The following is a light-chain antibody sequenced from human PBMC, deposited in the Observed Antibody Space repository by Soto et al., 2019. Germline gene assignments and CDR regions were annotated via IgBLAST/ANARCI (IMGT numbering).Light chain of an antibody. CDR3: KQYNSNPPWT. Sequence: DIQMTQSPSTLSASVGDRVTITCRATQSISHLLAWYQQKPGKAPNLLIYDASNLESGVPSRFRGSGSGTEFTLTITSLQPDDLATYYCKQYNSNPPWTFGQGTRVEIK. CDR1: QSISHL. V-gene: IGKV1-5*01. J-gene: IGKJ1*01. CDR2: DAS.